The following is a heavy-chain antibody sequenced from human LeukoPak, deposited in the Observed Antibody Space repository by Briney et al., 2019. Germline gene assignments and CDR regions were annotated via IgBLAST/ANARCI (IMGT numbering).Heavy chain of an antibody. D-gene: IGHD6-19*01. J-gene: IGHJ3*02. Sequence: PGRSLRLSCIASGFTFDDYAMHCVRQAPGKGLEWVSGISWNSGSIGYADSVKGRFTISRDNAKNSLYLQMNSLRAEDMALYYCAKAVRPPVAGSSAFDIWGQGTMVTVSS. CDR3: AKAVRPPVAGSSAFDI. CDR1: GFTFDDYA. V-gene: IGHV3-9*03. CDR2: ISWNSGSI.